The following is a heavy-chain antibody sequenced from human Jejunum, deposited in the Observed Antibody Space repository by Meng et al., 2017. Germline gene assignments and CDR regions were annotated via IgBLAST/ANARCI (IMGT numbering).Heavy chain of an antibody. CDR2: IYYTGSA. V-gene: IGHV4-59*08. CDR1: GDSMSPFY. CDR3: AGRRLSDATISAGNWFDP. J-gene: IGHJ5*02. Sequence: HVQLQESDPGSVKPSGRLSRTCTVPGDSMSPFYGNWIRLSPGKGLEWIAYIYYTGSAHYNPSLESRATISLDTSKNQFSLKLNSVTAADTAFYYCAGRRLSDATISAGNWFDPWGHGTLVTVSS. D-gene: IGHD2/OR15-2a*01.